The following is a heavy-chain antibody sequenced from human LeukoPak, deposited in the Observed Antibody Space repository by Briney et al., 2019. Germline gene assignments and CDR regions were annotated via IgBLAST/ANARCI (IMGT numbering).Heavy chain of an antibody. CDR3: ANLGIAVAGPFDY. J-gene: IGHJ4*02. CDR1: GFTVSSNY. CDR2: ISGSGGST. D-gene: IGHD6-19*01. V-gene: IGHV3-23*01. Sequence: GGSLRLSCAASGFTVSSNYMSWVRQAPGKGLEWVSGISGSGGSTYYADSVKGRFTISRDNSKNTLYLQMNSLRAEDTAVYYCANLGIAVAGPFDYWGQGTLVTVSS.